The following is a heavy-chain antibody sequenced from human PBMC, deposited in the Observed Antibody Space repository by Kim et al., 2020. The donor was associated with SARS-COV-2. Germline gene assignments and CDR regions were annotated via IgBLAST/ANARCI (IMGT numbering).Heavy chain of an antibody. D-gene: IGHD6-6*01. CDR3: ARDRAYSSSPMHYYYYYGMDV. J-gene: IGHJ6*02. CDR2: IKQDGSEK. CDR1: GFTFSSYW. Sequence: GGSLRLSCAASGFTFSSYWMSWVRQAPGKGLEWVANIKQDGSEKYYVDSVKGRFTISRDNAKNSLYLQMNSLRAEDTAVYYCARDRAYSSSPMHYYYYYGMDVWGQGTTVTVSS. V-gene: IGHV3-7*01.